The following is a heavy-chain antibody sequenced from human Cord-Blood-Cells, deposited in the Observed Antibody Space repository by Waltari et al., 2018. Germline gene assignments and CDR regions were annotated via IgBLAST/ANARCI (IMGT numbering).Heavy chain of an antibody. Sequence: GPGLVKPSQTLSLTCAISGDSVSSNSAAWNWFRQSPSRGLEWLGRTYYRSKWYNDYAVSVKSRITINPDTSKNQFSLQLNSVTPEDTAVYYCARVVTEGYSYGSYFDYWGQGTLVTVSS. J-gene: IGHJ4*02. V-gene: IGHV6-1*01. CDR1: GDSVSSNSAA. D-gene: IGHD5-18*01. CDR2: TYYRSKWYN. CDR3: ARVVTEGYSYGSYFDY.